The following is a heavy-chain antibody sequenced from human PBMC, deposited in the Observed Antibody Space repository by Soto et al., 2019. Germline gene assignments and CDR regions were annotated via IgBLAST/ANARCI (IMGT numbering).Heavy chain of an antibody. V-gene: IGHV1-8*01. CDR1: GYTFTSYD. CDR3: ARDLCSGGTCYSGY. D-gene: IGHD2-15*01. J-gene: IGHJ4*02. CDR2: MNPNSGNT. Sequence: GASVKGSCKASGYTFTSYDINWVRQATGQGLEWMGWMNPNSGNTDYAQKFQGRVTMTRNTSISTAYMELSSLRSEDTAVYYCARDLCSGGTCYSGYWGPGTLVTVSS.